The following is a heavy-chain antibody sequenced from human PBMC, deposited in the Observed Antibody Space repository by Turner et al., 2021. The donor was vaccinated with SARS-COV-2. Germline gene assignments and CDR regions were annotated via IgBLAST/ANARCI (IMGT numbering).Heavy chain of an antibody. CDR3: ACGYYSRGDY. Sequence: QLQLQESGPGLVKPSETLSLTCTVSGGSISSTSYYWGWIRQPPGKGLEWIGSIYYSGSTYYNTSLKSRVTISADTTKNQFSLKLSSVTAADTAVYYCACGYYSRGDYWGQGTLVTVSS. J-gene: IGHJ4*02. D-gene: IGHD3-3*01. CDR1: GGSISSTSYY. V-gene: IGHV4-39*01. CDR2: IYYSGST.